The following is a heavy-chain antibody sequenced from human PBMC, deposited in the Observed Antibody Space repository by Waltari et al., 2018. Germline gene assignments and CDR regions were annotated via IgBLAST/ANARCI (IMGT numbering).Heavy chain of an antibody. D-gene: IGHD6-19*01. CDR1: GFPFSSYA. Sequence: EVQLLESGGGLVQPGGSLRLSCEASGFPFSSYAMRWVRQASGKGLEWVSVINDRGDDSNSADSVKGRFTISRDNAKNMLYLQMHSLRAEDTAVYYCGKGVGSGWSTGGRYLDSWGQGSLVTVSS. CDR3: GKGVGSGWSTGGRYLDS. J-gene: IGHJ4*02. CDR2: INDRGDDS. V-gene: IGHV3-23*01.